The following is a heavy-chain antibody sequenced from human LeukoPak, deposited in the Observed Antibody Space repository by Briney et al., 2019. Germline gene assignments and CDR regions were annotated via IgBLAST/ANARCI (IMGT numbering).Heavy chain of an antibody. CDR3: ARDYYGSGSHNYYYYGMDV. CDR2: IIPILGIA. Sequence: EASVKVSCKASGGTFSSYAISWVRQAPGQGLEWMGRIIPILGIANYAQKFQGRVTITADKSTSTAYMELSSLRSEDTAVYYCARDYYGSGSHNYYYYGMDVWGQGTTVTVSS. CDR1: GGTFSSYA. D-gene: IGHD3-10*01. V-gene: IGHV1-69*04. J-gene: IGHJ6*02.